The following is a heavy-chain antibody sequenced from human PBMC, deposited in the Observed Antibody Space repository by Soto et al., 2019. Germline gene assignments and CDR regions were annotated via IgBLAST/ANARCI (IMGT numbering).Heavy chain of an antibody. Sequence: GESQQISCKGSGYKFNTYWIDWVRQVPGKGLEWMGIIYPGDSDTKYSPSFQGQVTISVDKSTNTAYLQWSSLKASDTAIYYCARPQELGSRYIGADVWGQGTTVTVSS. CDR3: ARPQELGSRYIGADV. V-gene: IGHV5-51*01. CDR1: GYKFNTYW. D-gene: IGHD1-20*01. CDR2: IYPGDSDT. J-gene: IGHJ6*02.